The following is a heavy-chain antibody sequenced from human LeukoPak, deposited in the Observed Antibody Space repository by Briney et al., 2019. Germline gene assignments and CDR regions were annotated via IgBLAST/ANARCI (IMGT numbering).Heavy chain of an antibody. J-gene: IGHJ4*02. CDR2: INGDGSST. Sequence: GGSLILSCAASGFILSRYWMHWVRHAPGKGLVWVSRINGDGSSTSYADSVKGRFTISRDNAKNTLYLQMNSLRGEDTAVYYCARDMVDYYGSGSYRFDYWGQGTLVTVSS. CDR3: ARDMVDYYGSGSYRFDY. CDR1: GFILSRYW. V-gene: IGHV3-74*01. D-gene: IGHD3-10*01.